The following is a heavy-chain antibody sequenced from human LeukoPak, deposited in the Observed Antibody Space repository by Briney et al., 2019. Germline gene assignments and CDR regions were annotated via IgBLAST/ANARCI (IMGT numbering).Heavy chain of an antibody. CDR1: GFTFDDYG. J-gene: IGHJ3*02. CDR2: INWNGGST. V-gene: IGHV3-20*04. Sequence: PGGSLRLSCAASGFTFDDYGMSWVRQAPGKGLEWVSGINWNGGSTGYADSVKGRFTISRDNAKNSLYLQMNSLRAEDTALYYCAREPGSSWRWGRAFDIWGQGTMVTVSS. CDR3: AREPGSSWRWGRAFDI. D-gene: IGHD2-15*01.